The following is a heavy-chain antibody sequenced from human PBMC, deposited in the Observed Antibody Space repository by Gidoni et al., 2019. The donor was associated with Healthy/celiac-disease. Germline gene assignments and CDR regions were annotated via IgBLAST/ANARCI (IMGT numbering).Heavy chain of an antibody. D-gene: IGHD3-10*01. CDR2: IKSKTDGGTT. CDR3: TTTPLLLWFGGRGGDY. V-gene: IGHV3-15*01. CDR1: GFTFSNAW. Sequence: EVQLVESGGGLVKPGGSLRLSCAASGFTFSNAWMSWVRQAPGKGREWVGRIKSKTDGGTTDYAAPVKGRFTISRDDSKNTLYLQMNSLKTEDTAVYYCTTTPLLLWFGGRGGDYWGQGTLVTVSS. J-gene: IGHJ4*02.